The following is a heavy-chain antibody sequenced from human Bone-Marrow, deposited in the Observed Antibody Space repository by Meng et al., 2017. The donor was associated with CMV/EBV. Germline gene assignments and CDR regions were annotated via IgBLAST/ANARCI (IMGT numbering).Heavy chain of an antibody. CDR1: GGTFSSYA. V-gene: IGHV1-8*02. Sequence: ASVKVSCKASGGTFSSYAISWVRQATGQGLEWMGWMSPNSGNTGYAQKFQGRVTMTRDTSISTAYMELSSLGSEDTAVYYCARGRLVVAANLHGMDVWGQGTTVTVSS. J-gene: IGHJ6*02. CDR3: ARGRLVVAANLHGMDV. CDR2: MSPNSGNT. D-gene: IGHD2-15*01.